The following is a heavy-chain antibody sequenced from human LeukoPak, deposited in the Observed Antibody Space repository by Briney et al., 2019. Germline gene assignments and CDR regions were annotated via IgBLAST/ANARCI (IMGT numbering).Heavy chain of an antibody. J-gene: IGHJ4*02. D-gene: IGHD6-13*01. V-gene: IGHV4-39*01. CDR2: IYYSGST. CDR1: GGSISSSSYY. Sequence: SETLSLTCTVSGGSISSSSYYWGWIRQPPGKGLEWIGSIYYSGSTYYNPSLKSRVTISVDTSKNQFSLKLSSVTAADTAVYYCARHGVAAAGMGYYFDYWGQGTLVTVSS. CDR3: ARHGVAAAGMGYYFDY.